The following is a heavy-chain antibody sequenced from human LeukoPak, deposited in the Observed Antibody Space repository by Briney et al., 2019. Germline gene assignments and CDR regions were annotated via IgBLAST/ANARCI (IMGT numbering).Heavy chain of an antibody. CDR2: ISGSGGST. V-gene: IGHV3-23*01. D-gene: IGHD5-12*01. CDR3: ARVHDSGYKIYNWFDP. J-gene: IGHJ5*02. Sequence: GGSLRLSCAASGFTFSSYAMSWVRQAPGKGLEWVLAISGSGGSTYYADSVKGRFTISRDNSKNTLYLQMNSLRAEDTAVYYCARVHDSGYKIYNWFDPWGQGTLVIASS. CDR1: GFTFSSYA.